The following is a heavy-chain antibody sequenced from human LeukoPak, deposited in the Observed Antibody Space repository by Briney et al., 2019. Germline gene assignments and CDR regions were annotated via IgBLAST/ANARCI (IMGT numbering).Heavy chain of an antibody. CDR2: IYHSGST. CDR1: GYSISSGYY. CDR3: ARDGIYGYYYMDV. V-gene: IGHV4-38-2*02. Sequence: SETLSLTCTVSGYSISSGYYWGWIRQPPGKGLEWIGSIYHSGSTYYNPSLKSRVTISVDTSRNQFSLKLSSVTAADTAVYYCARDGIYGYYYMDVWGKGTTVTISS. D-gene: IGHD1-26*01. J-gene: IGHJ6*03.